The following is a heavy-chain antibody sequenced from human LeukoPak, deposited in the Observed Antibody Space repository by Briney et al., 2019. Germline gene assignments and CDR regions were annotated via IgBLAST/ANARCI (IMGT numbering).Heavy chain of an antibody. CDR3: AREWRDCDGGCVTGHFDF. D-gene: IGHD2-21*01. J-gene: IGHJ4*02. CDR1: GYTFTSYG. CDR2: SSPYNGGT. Sequence: ASVKVSCKASGYTFTSYGINWVRQAPGQGPEWMGWSSPYNGGTRYAQKFRGRVTMTTDTSTTTDYMELTSLESDDSAVYYCAREWRDCDGGCVTGHFDFWGQGTRVTVSS. V-gene: IGHV1-18*01.